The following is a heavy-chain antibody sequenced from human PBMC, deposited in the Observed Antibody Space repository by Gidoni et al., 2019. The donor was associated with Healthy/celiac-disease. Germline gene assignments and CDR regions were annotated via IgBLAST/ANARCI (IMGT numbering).Heavy chain of an antibody. CDR3: ARALVQQLVPLFDY. D-gene: IGHD6-13*01. J-gene: IGHJ4*02. CDR2: ISYDGSNK. Sequence: QVQLVESGGGVVQPGRSLRLSCAASGFTFSSYAMHWVRQAPGKGLEWVAVISYDGSNKYYADSVKGRFTISRDNSKNTLYLQMNSLRAEDTAVYYCARALVQQLVPLFDYWGQGTLVTVSS. V-gene: IGHV3-30-3*01. CDR1: GFTFSSYA.